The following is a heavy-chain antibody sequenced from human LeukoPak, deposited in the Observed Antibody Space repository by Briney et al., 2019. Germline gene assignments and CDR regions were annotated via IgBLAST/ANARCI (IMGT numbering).Heavy chain of an antibody. J-gene: IGHJ3*02. D-gene: IGHD6-13*01. Sequence: ASVKVSCKASGYTFTSYGVSWVRQAPGQGLEWMGRISAYNTNANYAQKLQGRVTMTTDTSTSTAYMKLRSLRSDDTAVYYCARGRYPHTSSWYGDAFDIWGQGTMVTVSS. CDR3: ARGRYPHTSSWYGDAFDI. CDR2: ISAYNTNA. V-gene: IGHV1-18*01. CDR1: GYTFTSYG.